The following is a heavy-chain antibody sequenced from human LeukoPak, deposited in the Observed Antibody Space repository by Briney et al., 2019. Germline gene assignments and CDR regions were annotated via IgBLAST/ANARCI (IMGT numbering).Heavy chain of an antibody. J-gene: IGHJ4*02. D-gene: IGHD5-18*01. Sequence: GGSLRLSCAASGFTFSSYSMNWVRQAPGKGLEWVSSISSSSSYIYYADSVKGRFTISRDNAKNSLYLPMNSLRAEDTAVYYCARVPNTAGFYFDYWGQGTLVTVSS. CDR3: ARVPNTAGFYFDY. CDR2: ISSSSSYI. CDR1: GFTFSSYS. V-gene: IGHV3-21*01.